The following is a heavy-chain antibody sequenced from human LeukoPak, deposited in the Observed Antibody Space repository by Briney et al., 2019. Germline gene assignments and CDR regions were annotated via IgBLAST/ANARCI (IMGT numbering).Heavy chain of an antibody. V-gene: IGHV3-23*01. Sequence: GALRPSCAASGFTFSSYSMSWVRQAPGKGLDLVSAISGSGGSTYYADSVKGRFTISRDNSKNTLYLQMNSLRAEDTAVYYCAKRYDSSGYYPPDAFDIWGQGTMVTVSS. J-gene: IGHJ3*02. CDR3: AKRYDSSGYYPPDAFDI. CDR1: GFTFSSYS. D-gene: IGHD3-22*01. CDR2: ISGSGGST.